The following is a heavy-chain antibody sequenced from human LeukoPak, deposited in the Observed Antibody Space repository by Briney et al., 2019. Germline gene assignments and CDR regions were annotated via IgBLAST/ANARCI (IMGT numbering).Heavy chain of an antibody. V-gene: IGHV4-59*08. CDR1: GGSINSYY. CDR2: IYYSGNT. CDR3: ARSRSGTYSYFDY. D-gene: IGHD1-26*01. Sequence: SETLSLTCTVSGGSINSYYWSWIRQPPGKGLEWIGWIYYSGNTNCNPSLKSRGTISIDTSKNQFSLRVSSVTAADTAVYYCARSRSGTYSYFDYWGQGTLVTVSS. J-gene: IGHJ4*02.